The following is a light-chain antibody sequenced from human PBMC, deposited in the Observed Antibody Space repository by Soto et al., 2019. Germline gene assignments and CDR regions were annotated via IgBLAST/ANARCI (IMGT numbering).Light chain of an antibody. J-gene: IGKJ1*01. V-gene: IGKV1-39*01. CDR1: QTINNY. Sequence: DIQMTQSPSSLSASVGDSVTITCRTSQTINNYLNWYQQKPGKAPKLLVYSASNLQSGVPSRFSGSGSGTNFTLTISDLQPEDFTTYYCQKSDSTPWTFGQRSMVDVK. CDR3: QKSDSTPWT. CDR2: SAS.